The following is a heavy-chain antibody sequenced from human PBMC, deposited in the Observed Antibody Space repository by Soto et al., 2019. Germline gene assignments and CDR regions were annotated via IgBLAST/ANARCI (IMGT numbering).Heavy chain of an antibody. V-gene: IGHV3-30*18. CDR2: ISYDGSNK. D-gene: IGHD5-18*01. CDR1: GFTFSSYG. J-gene: IGHJ6*02. CDR3: AKDGGLQLWLSRHRGMDV. Sequence: QVQLVESGGGVVQPGRSLRLSCAASGFTFSSYGMHWVRQAPGKGLEWVAVISYDGSNKYYADSVKGRFTISRDNSKNTMYLQMNSLRAEDTAVYYCAKDGGLQLWLSRHRGMDVWGQGTTVTVSS.